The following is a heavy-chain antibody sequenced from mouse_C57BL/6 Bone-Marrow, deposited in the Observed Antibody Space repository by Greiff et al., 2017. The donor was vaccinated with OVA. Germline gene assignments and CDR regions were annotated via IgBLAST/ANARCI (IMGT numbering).Heavy chain of an antibody. CDR3: SGWPACFDY. Sequence: VQLQQSGPELVKPGASVKISCKASGYSFTSYYIHWVKQRPGQGLEWIGWIYPGSGNTKYNEKFKGKATLTADTSSSTAYMQLSSLTSVDSAVYYCSGWPACFDYWGQGTTLTVSS. CDR1: GYSFTSYY. D-gene: IGHD1-1*02. CDR2: IYPGSGNT. J-gene: IGHJ2*01. V-gene: IGHV1-66*01.